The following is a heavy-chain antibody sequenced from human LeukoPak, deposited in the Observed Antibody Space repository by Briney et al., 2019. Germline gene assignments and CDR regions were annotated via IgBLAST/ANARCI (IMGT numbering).Heavy chain of an antibody. Sequence: SETLSLTCTVSGGSISSYYWSWIRQPPGKGLEWIGYIYYSGSTNYNPSLKSRVTISVDTSKNQFSLKLSSVTAADTAVYYCASVNAYYYDSSGYYYHFDYWGQGTLVTVSS. CDR2: IYYSGST. D-gene: IGHD3-22*01. CDR1: GGSISSYY. CDR3: ASVNAYYYDSSGYYYHFDY. V-gene: IGHV4-59*12. J-gene: IGHJ4*02.